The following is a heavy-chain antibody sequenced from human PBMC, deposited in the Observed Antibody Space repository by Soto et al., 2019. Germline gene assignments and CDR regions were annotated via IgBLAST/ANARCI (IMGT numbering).Heavy chain of an antibody. Sequence: QVQLVQSGAEVKKPGASVKVSCKASGYTFTGYYMHWVRQAPGQGLEWMGWINPNSGGTNYAQKFRGWVTMTRDTSISTAYMELSRLRSDDTAVYYCAISSSLIITHFDYWGQGTLVTVSS. D-gene: IGHD6-6*01. CDR1: GYTFTGYY. V-gene: IGHV1-2*04. CDR3: AISSSLIITHFDY. CDR2: INPNSGGT. J-gene: IGHJ4*02.